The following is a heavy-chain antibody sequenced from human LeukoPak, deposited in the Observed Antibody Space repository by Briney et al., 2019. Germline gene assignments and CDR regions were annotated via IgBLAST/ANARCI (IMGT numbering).Heavy chain of an antibody. J-gene: IGHJ4*02. D-gene: IGHD3-10*01. CDR1: GGSISSSSYY. CDR3: ARGLQYYGSGSYYPFDY. CDR2: IYYSGST. V-gene: IGHV4-39*01. Sequence: PSETLSLTCTVSGGSISSSSYYWGWIRQSPGKGLEWIGTIYYSGSTYYNPSLKSRVTISVDTSKNQFSLKLSSVTAADTAVYYCARGLQYYGSGSYYPFDYWGQGTLVTVSS.